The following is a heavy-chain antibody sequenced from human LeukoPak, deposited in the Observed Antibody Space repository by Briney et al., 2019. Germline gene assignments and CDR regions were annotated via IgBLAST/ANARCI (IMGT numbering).Heavy chain of an antibody. V-gene: IGHV1-69*01. J-gene: IGHJ4*02. Sequence: SVTVSCKASGGTFSSYAISWVRQAPGQGLEWMGGIIPIFGTANYAQKFQGRVTITADESTSTAYMELSSLRSEDTAVYYCARVKYYYDNYYFDYWGQGTLVTVSS. CDR1: GGTFSSYA. D-gene: IGHD3-22*01. CDR2: IIPIFGTA. CDR3: ARVKYYYDNYYFDY.